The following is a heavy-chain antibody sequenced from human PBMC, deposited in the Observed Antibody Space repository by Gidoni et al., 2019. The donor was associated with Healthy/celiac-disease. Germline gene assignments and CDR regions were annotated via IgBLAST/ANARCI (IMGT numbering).Heavy chain of an antibody. Sequence: EVQLVESAGGMVKPGGSLRLSRAASGFTFSRYSMNWVRQAPGKGLEWVASISSSSSDICNTDEVKGRFTISRDNAKITLYLQMNRLRAEDTAVYYCASLGYCSSTSCYADPYYDYYMDVWGKGTTVTVSS. V-gene: IGHV3-21*01. CDR2: ISSSSSDI. J-gene: IGHJ6*03. CDR3: ASLGYCSSTSCYADPYYDYYMDV. D-gene: IGHD2-2*01. CDR1: GFTFSRYS.